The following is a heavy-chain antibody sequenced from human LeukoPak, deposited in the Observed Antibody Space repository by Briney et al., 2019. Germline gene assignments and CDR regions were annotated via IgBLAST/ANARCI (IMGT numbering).Heavy chain of an antibody. CDR2: MNPNSGNT. CDR3: ARSPDILTGEKFDY. J-gene: IGHJ4*02. Sequence: GASVKVSCKASGYTFTSYDINWVRQATGQGLEWMGWMNPNSGNTGYAQKFQGRVTITRNTSISTAYMELSRLRFDDTAVYYCARSPDILTGEKFDYWGQGTLVTVSS. CDR1: GYTFTSYD. D-gene: IGHD3-9*01. V-gene: IGHV1-8*03.